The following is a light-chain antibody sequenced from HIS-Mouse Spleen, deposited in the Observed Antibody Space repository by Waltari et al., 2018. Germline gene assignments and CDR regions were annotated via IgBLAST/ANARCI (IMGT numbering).Light chain of an antibody. Sequence: EIVMTQSPATLSVSPGERATLHCRASQRVSSNLAWYQQKPGQAPRLLIYGASTRATGIPARFSGSGSGTEFTLTISSMQSEDFAVYYCQQYNNWWTFGQGTKVEIK. V-gene: IGKV3-15*01. J-gene: IGKJ1*01. CDR2: GAS. CDR1: QRVSSN. CDR3: QQYNNWWT.